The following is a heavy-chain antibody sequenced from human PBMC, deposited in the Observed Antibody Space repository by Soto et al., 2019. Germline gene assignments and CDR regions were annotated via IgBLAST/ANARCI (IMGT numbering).Heavy chain of an antibody. D-gene: IGHD3-3*01. V-gene: IGHV2-5*02. J-gene: IGHJ5*02. CDR1: GFSLSTSGVG. Sequence: QITLKESGPTLVKPTQTLTLTCTFSGFSLSTSGVGVGWIRQPPGKALEWLALIYWDDDKRYSPSLKSRLTITKDTSKNQVVLTMTNMDPVDTATYYCAQSPDLERAYDFWSGYYALFDPWGQGTLVTVSS. CDR3: AQSPDLERAYDFWSGYYALFDP. CDR2: IYWDDDK.